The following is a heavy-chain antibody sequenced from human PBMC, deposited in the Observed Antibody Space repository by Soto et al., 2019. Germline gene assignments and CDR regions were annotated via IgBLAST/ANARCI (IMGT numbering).Heavy chain of an antibody. CDR3: ARDSEYSYGFKAFYI. CDR1: GGSISSYY. V-gene: IGHV4-59*01. J-gene: IGHJ3*02. CDR2: IYYSGST. D-gene: IGHD5-18*01. Sequence: QVQLQESGPGLVKPSETLSLTCTVSGGSISSYYWSWIRQPPGKGLEWIGYIYYSGSTNYNPSLMSRVTISVDTSKNQFSLKLSSVTAADTAVYYCARDSEYSYGFKAFYIWGQGTMVTVSS.